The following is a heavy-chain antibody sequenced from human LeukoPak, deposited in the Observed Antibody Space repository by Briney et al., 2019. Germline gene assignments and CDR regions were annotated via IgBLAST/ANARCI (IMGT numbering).Heavy chain of an antibody. V-gene: IGHV3-23*01. CDR2: ITDSGSST. Sequence: GGSLRLSCAASGFTFNNYAMTWVRQAPGKGLEWVSFITDSGSSTYYADSVKGRFTISRDSSRNTLSLQMSSLRVEDTGVYFCAKSSTSQRGYYGMDVWGQGTTVTVSS. D-gene: IGHD6-25*01. CDR1: GFTFNNYA. CDR3: AKSSTSQRGYYGMDV. J-gene: IGHJ6*02.